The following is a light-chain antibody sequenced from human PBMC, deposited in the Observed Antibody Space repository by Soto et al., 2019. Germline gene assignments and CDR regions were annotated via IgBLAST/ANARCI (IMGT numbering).Light chain of an antibody. Sequence: QSVLTQPASVSGSPGQSITISCTGTSSDIGGYNYVSWYQQHPGKAPKLLIYDVSNRPSGVSNRFSGSKSGNTASLTVSGLQAEDEADYYCNSYSNVNSVVFGGGTQLTVL. CDR2: DVS. CDR1: SSDIGGYNY. V-gene: IGLV2-14*01. J-gene: IGLJ2*01. CDR3: NSYSNVNSVV.